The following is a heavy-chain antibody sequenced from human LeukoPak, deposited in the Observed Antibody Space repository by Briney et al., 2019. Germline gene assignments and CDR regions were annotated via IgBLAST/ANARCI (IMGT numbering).Heavy chain of an antibody. CDR2: ISAYNGNT. D-gene: IGHD4-17*01. Sequence: GSVKVSCKASGYTFTSYGISWVRQAPGQGLEWMGWISAYNGNTNYAQKLQGRVTMTTDTSTSTAYMELRSLRSDDTAVYYCARETDDYGADWAFDIWGQGTMVTVSS. CDR3: ARETDDYGADWAFDI. V-gene: IGHV1-18*01. CDR1: GYTFTSYG. J-gene: IGHJ3*02.